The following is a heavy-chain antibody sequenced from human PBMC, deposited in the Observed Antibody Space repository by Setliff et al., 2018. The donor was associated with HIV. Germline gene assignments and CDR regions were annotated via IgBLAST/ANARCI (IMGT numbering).Heavy chain of an antibody. CDR2: ISHSGNT. CDR1: GDSINTHY. CDR3: ATGNSADTWYHFAY. D-gene: IGHD6-13*01. J-gene: IGHJ4*02. Sequence: SETLSLTCTVSGDSINTHYWSWIRQPPGKGLEWIGCISHSGNTNFNPSLNSRVTISLDTSKNTMYLQMSSLRAEDTAVYYCATGNSADTWYHFAYWGQGTLVTVSS. V-gene: IGHV4-59*11.